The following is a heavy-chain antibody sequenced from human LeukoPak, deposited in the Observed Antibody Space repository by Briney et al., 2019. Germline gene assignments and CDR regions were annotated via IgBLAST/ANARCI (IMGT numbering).Heavy chain of an antibody. J-gene: IGHJ5*02. CDR2: ISAYNGNT. CDR1: GYTFTSYG. Sequence: ASVKISFKASGYTFTSYGISWVRQAPGQGLEWMGWISAYNGNTNYAQKLQGRVTVTTETSTSTAYMELRSLRSDDTAVYYCARDNGHQHWFDPWGQGTLVTVSS. CDR3: ARDNGHQHWFDP. V-gene: IGHV1-18*01.